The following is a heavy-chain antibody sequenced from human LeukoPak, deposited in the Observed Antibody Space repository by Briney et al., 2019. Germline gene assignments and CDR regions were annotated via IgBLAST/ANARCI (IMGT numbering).Heavy chain of an antibody. CDR1: GGSISSGSHY. CDR3: ARAFAFDDYGDPNAFDI. V-gene: IGHV4-30-2*01. J-gene: IGHJ3*02. CDR2: IYHSGST. D-gene: IGHD4-17*01. Sequence: SQTLSLTCVVSGGSISSGSHYWSWIRQPPGKGLEWIGYIYHSGSTSYCPSLKSRVTISVDRAKNQFSLTLSSVTAADTAVYYCARAFAFDDYGDPNAFDIWGQGTMVTVSS.